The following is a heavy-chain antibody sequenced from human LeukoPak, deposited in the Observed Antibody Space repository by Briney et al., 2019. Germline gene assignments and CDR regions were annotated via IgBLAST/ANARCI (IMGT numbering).Heavy chain of an antibody. V-gene: IGHV3-74*01. CDR3: VRSKLYASGGQFNFYYMDV. D-gene: IGHD3-10*01. J-gene: IGHJ6*03. CDR1: GFTFRNYW. Sequence: GGSQRLSCTASGFTFRNYWMHWVRQAPGKGPEWVARISTDGRETDSADSVKGRFRISRDNAKNMLFLEMDSLRADDTAVYYCVRSKLYASGGQFNFYYMDVWGEGSTVTVSS. CDR2: ISTDGRET.